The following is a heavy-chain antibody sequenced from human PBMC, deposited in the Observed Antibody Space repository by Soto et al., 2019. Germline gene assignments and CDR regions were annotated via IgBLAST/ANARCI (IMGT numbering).Heavy chain of an antibody. CDR3: ARVGRRWGVGWFDP. V-gene: IGHV4-59*12. Sequence: PSETLSLTCTVSGGSINSYYWSWIRQPPGEGLEWIGEINHSGSTNYNPSLKSRVTISVDTSKNQFSLKLSSVTAADTAVYYCARVGRRWGVGWFDPWGQGTLVTVS. CDR2: INHSGST. J-gene: IGHJ5*02. D-gene: IGHD2-8*01. CDR1: GGSINSYY.